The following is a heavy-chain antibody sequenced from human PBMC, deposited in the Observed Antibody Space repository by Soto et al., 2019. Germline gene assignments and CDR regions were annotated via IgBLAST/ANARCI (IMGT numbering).Heavy chain of an antibody. CDR3: ARDWGTGFYHFDS. J-gene: IGHJ4*02. V-gene: IGHV1-69*13. D-gene: IGHD6-19*01. CDR1: GGTFSSYA. CDR2: IIPIFGTA. Sequence: SVKVSYKASGGTFSSYAISWVRQAPGQGLEWMGGIIPIFGTANYAQKFQGRVTITADESTSTTYMELSRLRSEDTALYYCARDWGTGFYHFDSWGQGTLVTVSS.